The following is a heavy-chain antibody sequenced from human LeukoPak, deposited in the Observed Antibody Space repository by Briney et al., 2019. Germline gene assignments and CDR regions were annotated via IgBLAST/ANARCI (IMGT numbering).Heavy chain of an antibody. CDR3: AKGAQIDH. Sequence: GGSLRLSCAASGFYFNNSSMSWVRQAPGKGLEWLSAMTGPADTTYYAESVKGRFTISRDYTKSMVFLQMNSLRVEDTAIYYYAKGAQIDHWGQGTLVTVSS. CDR1: GFYFNNSS. V-gene: IGHV3-23*01. J-gene: IGHJ4*02. CDR2: MTGPADTT.